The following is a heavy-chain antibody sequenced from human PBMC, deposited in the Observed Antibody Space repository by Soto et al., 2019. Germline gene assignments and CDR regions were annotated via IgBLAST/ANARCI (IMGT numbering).Heavy chain of an antibody. CDR1: GYTFPRYH. CDR3: ARVAPPAAY. Sequence: QVQLVQDGAEVKKPGASVTVSCKASGYTFPRYHLCWVRQAPGQVLEWIGWISAYNGNTNYAQKLQGRVTMSTDTSPSTAYMDLRSLSAVDTAVYYCARVAPPAAYWGLATLVTISS. J-gene: IGHJ4*02. D-gene: IGHD6-13*01. V-gene: IGHV1-18*01. CDR2: ISAYNGNT.